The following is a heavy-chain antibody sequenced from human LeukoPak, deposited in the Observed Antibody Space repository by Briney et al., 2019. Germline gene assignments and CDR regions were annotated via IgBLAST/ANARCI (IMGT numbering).Heavy chain of an antibody. J-gene: IGHJ4*02. CDR3: ARSKDFPFFDA. CDR1: RDTFSSYA. D-gene: IGHD5/OR15-5a*01. Sequence: ASVKLSCKASRDTFSSYAIYWVRQAPGQRLEWMAWIIAANGKTKYSRKFQGRVSITTDTSARTAYMELRSLGSEDTAIYYCARSKDFPFFDAWGQGTLVTVFS. V-gene: IGHV1-3*01. CDR2: IIAANGKT.